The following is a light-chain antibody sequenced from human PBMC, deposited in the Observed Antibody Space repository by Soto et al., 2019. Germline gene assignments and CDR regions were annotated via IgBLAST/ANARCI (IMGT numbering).Light chain of an antibody. CDR3: QQSYNAPYT. CDR1: QNIGTS. Sequence: DIQMTQSPSSLSVSVGDRVTITCRASQNIGTSLNWYQMKLGRAPTLLIYSASTLQSGAPSGFSGGGSGTDFTLTINSLQPEDFATYSCQQSYNAPYTFGQGTMLEIK. CDR2: SAS. V-gene: IGKV1-39*01. J-gene: IGKJ2*01.